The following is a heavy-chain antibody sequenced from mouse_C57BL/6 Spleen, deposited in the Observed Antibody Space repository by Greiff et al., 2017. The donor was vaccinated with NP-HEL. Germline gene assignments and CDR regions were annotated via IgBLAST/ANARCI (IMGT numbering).Heavy chain of an antibody. CDR1: GYTFTDYY. D-gene: IGHD2-3*01. CDR3: ARGDDGYYFPDY. J-gene: IGHJ2*01. Sequence: QVQLQQSGAELVRPGASVKLSCKASGYTFTDYYINWVKQRPGQGLEWIARIYPGSGNTYYNEKFKGKATLTAEKSSSTAYMQLSSLTSEDSAVYFCARGDDGYYFPDYWGQGTTLTVSS. CDR2: IYPGSGNT. V-gene: IGHV1-76*01.